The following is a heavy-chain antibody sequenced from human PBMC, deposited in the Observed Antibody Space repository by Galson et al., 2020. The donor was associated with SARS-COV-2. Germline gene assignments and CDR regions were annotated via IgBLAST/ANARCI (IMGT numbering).Heavy chain of an antibody. CDR3: AGDVDRQWLEAGDALDI. J-gene: IGHJ3*02. Sequence: ASVKVSCKASGYILTSPIIARVRQAPGEGLEWMGWISVDNGKTTYPQKFQCRVTMTTDTSSNTVYMELRNLRSDDTAVYYCAGDVDRQWLEAGDALDIWGQGTLVTV. CDR1: GYILTSPI. CDR2: ISVDNGKT. D-gene: IGHD6-19*01. V-gene: IGHV1-18*01.